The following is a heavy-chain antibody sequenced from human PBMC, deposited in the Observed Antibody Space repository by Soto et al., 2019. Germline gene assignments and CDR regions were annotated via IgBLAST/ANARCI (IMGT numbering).Heavy chain of an antibody. CDR3: ASVGEVGIYYIDY. D-gene: IGHD3-3*02. CDR1: GFPFSDYY. V-gene: IGHV3-11*01. J-gene: IGHJ4*02. Sequence: QVQLVESGGGLVKPGGSLRLSCAASGFPFSDYYMAWIRQAPGRGLEWISYISGSTPGLYSVKGLFTIARDNAKTSLYMQMSCLRAEYTAVYYCASVGEVGIYYIDYWGQGTLVTVSS. CDR2: ISGSTPGL.